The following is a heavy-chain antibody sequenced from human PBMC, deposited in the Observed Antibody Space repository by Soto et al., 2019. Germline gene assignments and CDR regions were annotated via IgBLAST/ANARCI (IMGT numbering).Heavy chain of an antibody. J-gene: IGHJ4*02. CDR3: ARDYGDYVAYFDY. CDR1: GFPFITNW. D-gene: IGHD4-17*01. Sequence: EVQLVESGGGLVQPGGSLRLSCAAPGFPFITNWLAWARQAPGKGLEWVANIKQDGSQKYYLDSVKGRFTISRDNAKNSLYLQMNSLRAEDTAVYYCARDYGDYVAYFDYWGQGTLVTVSS. V-gene: IGHV3-7*03. CDR2: IKQDGSQK.